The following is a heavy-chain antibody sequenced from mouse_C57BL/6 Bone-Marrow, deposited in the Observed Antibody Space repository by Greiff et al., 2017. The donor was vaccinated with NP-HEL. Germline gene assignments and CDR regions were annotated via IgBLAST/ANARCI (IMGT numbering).Heavy chain of an antibody. V-gene: IGHV3-6*01. D-gene: IGHD1-1*01. CDR3: ARGIFYYGSV. Sequence: EVKLQESGPGLVKPSQSLSLTCSVTGYSITSGYYWNWIRQFPGNKLEWMGYISYDGSNNYNPSLKNRISITRDTSKNQFFLKLNSVTTEDTATYYCARGIFYYGSVWGTGTTVTVSS. CDR1: GYSITSGYY. J-gene: IGHJ1*03. CDR2: ISYDGSN.